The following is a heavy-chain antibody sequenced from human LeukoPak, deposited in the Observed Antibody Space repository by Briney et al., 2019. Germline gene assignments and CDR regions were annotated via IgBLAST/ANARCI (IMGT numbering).Heavy chain of an antibody. D-gene: IGHD6-13*01. CDR1: GFTFSSYA. CDR2: ISGSGGST. V-gene: IGHV3-23*01. CDR3: AKDSVKQQLVRGDWFDP. Sequence: QAGGSLRLSCAASGFTFSSYAMSWVRQAPGKGLEWVSAISGSGGSTYYADSVKGWFTISRDNSKNTLYLQMNSLRAEDTAVYYCAKDSVKQQLVRGDWFDPWGQGTLVTVSS. J-gene: IGHJ5*02.